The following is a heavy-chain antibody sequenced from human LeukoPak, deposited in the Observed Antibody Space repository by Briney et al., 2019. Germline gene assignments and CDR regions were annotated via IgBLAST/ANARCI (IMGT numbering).Heavy chain of an antibody. CDR1: GFTFSDHY. CDR3: ARVSPRYTFDY. CDR2: SGDKANIYTT. Sequence: PGGSLRLSCAASGFTFSDHYMDWVRQAPGKGLDWVGRSGDKANIYTTQYAASVKGRFTISRDDSKNSLYLQTNSLKTEDTAVYYCARVSPRYTFDYWGQGTLVTVSS. J-gene: IGHJ4*02. V-gene: IGHV3-72*01. D-gene: IGHD1-1*01.